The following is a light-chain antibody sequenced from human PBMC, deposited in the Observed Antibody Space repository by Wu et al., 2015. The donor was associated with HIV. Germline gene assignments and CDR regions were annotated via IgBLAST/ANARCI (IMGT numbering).Light chain of an antibody. CDR1: QDIFTY. CDR2: DAS. V-gene: IGKV1-13*02. Sequence: AIQLTQSPSSLSASIGDRVNITCRASQDIFTYLAWYQQTPGKPPRVLIHDASTLQSGVSSRFSGSGSGKDFTLTISGLQREDFAIYFCQQLNSFPLTFGRGSRLEI. CDR3: QQLNSFPLT. J-gene: IGKJ5*01.